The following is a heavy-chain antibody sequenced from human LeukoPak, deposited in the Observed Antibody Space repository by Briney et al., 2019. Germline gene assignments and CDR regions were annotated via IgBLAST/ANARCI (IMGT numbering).Heavy chain of an antibody. Sequence: ASVKVSCKASGYTFTGYYMHWVRQAPGQGLEWIGWINPNSGGTNYAQKFQGRVTMTRDTYISTAYLELSRLRSDDTAVYYCARDFGGMTTVTTRGKRSYNWFDPWGQGTLVTVSS. V-gene: IGHV1-2*02. CDR2: INPNSGGT. J-gene: IGHJ5*02. CDR3: ARDFGGMTTVTTRGKRSYNWFDP. CDR1: GYTFTGYY. D-gene: IGHD4-17*01.